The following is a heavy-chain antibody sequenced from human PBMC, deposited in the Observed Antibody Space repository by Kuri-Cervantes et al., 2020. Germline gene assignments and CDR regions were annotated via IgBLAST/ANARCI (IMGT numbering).Heavy chain of an antibody. D-gene: IGHD6-13*01. CDR3: ASTVAAAGQNWFDP. Sequence: GSLRLSCTVSGGSISSYYWSWIRQPPGKGLEWSGYIYYSGSTNYNPSLKSRVTISVDTSKNQFSLKLSSVTAADTAVYYCASTVAAAGQNWFDPWGQGTLVTVSS. CDR1: GGSISSYY. CDR2: IYYSGST. V-gene: IGHV4-59*13. J-gene: IGHJ5*02.